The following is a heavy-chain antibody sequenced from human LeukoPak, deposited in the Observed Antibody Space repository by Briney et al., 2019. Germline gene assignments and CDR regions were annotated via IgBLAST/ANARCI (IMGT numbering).Heavy chain of an antibody. Sequence: GGSLRLSCTASGFTFTDYAMRWVRQAPGEGLGWVSAISGDGGGYTYYADSVKGRFTISRVNSQNTLYLEMNSLRAEDTAVYYCAKDLTSGSGSYDYWGQGTLVTVSS. D-gene: IGHD3-10*01. J-gene: IGHJ4*02. CDR3: AKDLTSGSGSYDY. V-gene: IGHV3-23*01. CDR1: GFTFTDYA. CDR2: ISGDGGGYT.